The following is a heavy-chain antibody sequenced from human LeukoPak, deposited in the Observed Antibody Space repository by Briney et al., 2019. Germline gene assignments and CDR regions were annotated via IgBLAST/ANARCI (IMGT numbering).Heavy chain of an antibody. CDR2: ISWNSGGI. CDR3: AKDRGGGSGSDYSSSYYYFDY. CDR1: GFSFDDYA. V-gene: IGHV3-9*01. D-gene: IGHD5-12*01. J-gene: IGHJ4*02. Sequence: GGSLRLSCAASGFSFDDYAMHWVRQAPGKGLQWVSGISWNSGGILYADSVKGRFTISRDNAKKTVYLQMNSLKTEDTAFYYCAKDRGGGSGSDYSSSYYYFDYWGQGTLVAVSS.